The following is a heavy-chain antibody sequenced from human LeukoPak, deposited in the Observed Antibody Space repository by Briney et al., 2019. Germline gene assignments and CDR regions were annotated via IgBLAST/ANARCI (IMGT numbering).Heavy chain of an antibody. CDR1: GFTFSSYA. CDR2: ISYDGSSK. Sequence: GGSLRLSCAASGFTFSSYAMHWVRQAPGKGLEWVAVISYDGSSKYYADSVKGRFTISRDNSKNTLYLQMNSLRAEDTAVYYCARADGDYDYFDYWGQGTLVTVSS. V-gene: IGHV3-30-3*01. J-gene: IGHJ4*02. D-gene: IGHD4-17*01. CDR3: ARADGDYDYFDY.